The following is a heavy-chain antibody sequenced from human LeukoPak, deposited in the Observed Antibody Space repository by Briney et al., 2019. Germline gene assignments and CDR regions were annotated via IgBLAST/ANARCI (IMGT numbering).Heavy chain of an antibody. CDR1: GYTFTSYD. CDR2: MNPNSGNT. V-gene: IGHV1-8*01. CDR3: ARGRYSYGHSYKKEEKFDP. J-gene: IGHJ5*02. D-gene: IGHD5-18*01. Sequence: ASVKVSCKASGYTFTSYDINWVRQATGQGLEWMGWMNPNSGNTGYAQKFQGRVTMTRNTSISTAYMELSSLRSEDTAVYYCARGRYSYGHSYKKEEKFDPWGQGTLVTVSS.